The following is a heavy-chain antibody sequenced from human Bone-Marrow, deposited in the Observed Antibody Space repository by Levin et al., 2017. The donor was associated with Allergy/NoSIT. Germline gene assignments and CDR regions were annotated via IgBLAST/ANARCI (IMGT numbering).Heavy chain of an antibody. J-gene: IGHJ6*02. CDR2: INPSGGST. CDR3: ARGHVDTAMALGSYYYYYGMDV. CDR1: GYTFTSYY. D-gene: IGHD5-18*01. Sequence: ASVKVSCKASGYTFTSYYMHWVRQAPGQGLEWMGIINPSGGSTSYAQKFQGRVTMTRDTSTSTVYMELSSLRSEDTAVYYCARGHVDTAMALGSYYYYYGMDVWGQGTTVTVSS. V-gene: IGHV1-46*01.